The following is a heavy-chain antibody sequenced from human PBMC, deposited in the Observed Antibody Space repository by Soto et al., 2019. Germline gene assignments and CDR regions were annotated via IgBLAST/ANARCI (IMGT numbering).Heavy chain of an antibody. D-gene: IGHD4-4*01. CDR3: AKASDDYTLDV. CDR1: GYTFTDYF. CDR2: TNPKSGAT. V-gene: IGHV1-2*02. J-gene: IGHJ6*02. Sequence: QAQLVQSGAEVKKSGASVKVSCKASGYTFTDYFVHWLRQAPRHGPEWMGWTNPKSGATKYAPRFQGRVTMTRDTSMRTAYLEVSGLKFDSMAVYYCAKASDDYTLDVWGQGTPVTVSS.